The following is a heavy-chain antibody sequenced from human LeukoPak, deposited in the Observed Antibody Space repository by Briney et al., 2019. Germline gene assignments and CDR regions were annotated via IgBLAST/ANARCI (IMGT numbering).Heavy chain of an antibody. CDR1: GFTFSSYA. CDR3: ARDREYSSPTFDY. CDR2: ISYDGSNK. J-gene: IGHJ4*02. D-gene: IGHD6-6*01. Sequence: PGRSLRLSCAASGFTFSSYAMHWVRQAPGKGLEWVAAISYDGSNKYYADSVKGRFTISRDNSKNTLYLQMNSLRAEDTAVYYCARDREYSSPTFDYWGQGTLVTVSS. V-gene: IGHV3-30*04.